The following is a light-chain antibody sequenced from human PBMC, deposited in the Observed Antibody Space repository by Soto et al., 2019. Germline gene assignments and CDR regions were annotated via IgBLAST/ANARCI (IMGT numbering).Light chain of an antibody. CDR3: SSYASSNTQV. Sequence: QSVLTQPASVSGSPGQSITVSCIGTSSDVGGYNYVSWYQQHPGKAPKLMIHDVSNRPSGVSNRISGSKSGNTASLTISGLQAEDEAYYYGSSYASSNTQVCGGGTKLTVL. V-gene: IGLV2-14*03. J-gene: IGLJ2*01. CDR2: DVS. CDR1: SSDVGGYNY.